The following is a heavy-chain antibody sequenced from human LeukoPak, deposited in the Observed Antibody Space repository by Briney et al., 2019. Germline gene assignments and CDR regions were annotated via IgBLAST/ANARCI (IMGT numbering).Heavy chain of an antibody. Sequence: SETLSLTCAVYGGSFRGYYWSWIREPPGKGLEWIGEINHSGSTNYNPSLKSRVTISVDTSKNQFSLKLSSVTAADTAVYYCARDSSGWFRKGFDYWGQGTLVTVSS. V-gene: IGHV4-34*01. CDR1: GGSFRGYY. CDR3: ARDSSGWFRKGFDY. D-gene: IGHD6-19*01. CDR2: INHSGST. J-gene: IGHJ4*02.